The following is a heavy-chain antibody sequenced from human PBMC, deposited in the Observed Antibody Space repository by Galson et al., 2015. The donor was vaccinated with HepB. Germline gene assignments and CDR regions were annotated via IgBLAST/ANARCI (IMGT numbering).Heavy chain of an antibody. D-gene: IGHD3-3*01. CDR1: GFTFSSYA. CDR2: ISSNGGST. CDR3: VKDCKWVTIFGVVIPTWYYMDV. Sequence: SLRLSCAASGFTFSSYAMHWVRQAPGKGLEYVSAISSNGGSTYYADSVKGRFTISRDNSKNTLYLQMSSLRAEDTAVYYCVKDCKWVTIFGVVIPTWYYMDVWGKGTTVTVSS. J-gene: IGHJ6*03. V-gene: IGHV3-64D*06.